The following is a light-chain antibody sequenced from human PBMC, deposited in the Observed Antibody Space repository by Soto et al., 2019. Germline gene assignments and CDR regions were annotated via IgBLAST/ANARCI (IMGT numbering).Light chain of an antibody. V-gene: IGKV3-20*01. CDR1: QNFSSSY. CDR3: HQYGRSPPYT. J-gene: IGKJ2*01. CDR2: GAS. Sequence: EIVLTQSPGTLSLSPGDRVTISCMASQNFSSSYLAWYQQKPGQTHRLLIYGASSRATGIPDRFSGSGSCTDFTLNVLRLEPEDFAVYFCHQYGRSPPYTFGQGTKLEIK.